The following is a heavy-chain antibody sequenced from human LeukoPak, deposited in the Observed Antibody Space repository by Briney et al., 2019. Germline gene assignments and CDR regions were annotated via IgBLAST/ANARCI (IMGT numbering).Heavy chain of an antibody. D-gene: IGHD2-2*01. J-gene: IGHJ4*02. V-gene: IGHV3-43*02. CDR1: GFTFDDYA. CDR3: AKDISRNFVVVPAADY. CDR2: ISGDGGST. Sequence: GGSLRLSCAASGFTFDDYAMHWVRHPPGKSLEWVSLISGDGGSTYYADSVKGRFTVSRDNSKNSLYLQMNSLSTEDTALYYCAKDISRNFVVVPAADYWGQGTLVTVSS.